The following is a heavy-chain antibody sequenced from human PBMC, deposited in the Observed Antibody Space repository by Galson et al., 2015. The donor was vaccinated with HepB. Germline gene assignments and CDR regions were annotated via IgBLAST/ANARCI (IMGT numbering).Heavy chain of an antibody. D-gene: IGHD6-19*01. V-gene: IGHV4-34*01. Sequence: SETLSLTCAVYGGSFSGYYWSWIRQPPGKGLEWIGEINHSGSTNYNPSLKSRVTISVDTSKNQFSLKLSSVTAADTAVYYCARGVPSGLSGEFYSSGWTDFDYWGQGTLVTVSS. CDR3: ARGVPSGLSGEFYSSGWTDFDY. CDR2: INHSGST. J-gene: IGHJ4*02. CDR1: GGSFSGYY.